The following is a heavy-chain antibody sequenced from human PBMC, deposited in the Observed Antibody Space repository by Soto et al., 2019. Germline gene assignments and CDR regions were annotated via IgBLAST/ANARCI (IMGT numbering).Heavy chain of an antibody. J-gene: IGHJ6*02. D-gene: IGHD4-17*01. V-gene: IGHV5-51*01. Sequence: GVPLQISWKGSGYSITNYWIGWMRQMHGKGLEWMGIIYPGDSDTRYSPSFQGQVTISADKSISTAYLQWSSLKASDTAMYYCARHAHAKMTTVTTFDYYGMDVWGQGTTVTVSS. CDR3: ARHAHAKMTTVTTFDYYGMDV. CDR1: GYSITNYW. CDR2: IYPGDSDT.